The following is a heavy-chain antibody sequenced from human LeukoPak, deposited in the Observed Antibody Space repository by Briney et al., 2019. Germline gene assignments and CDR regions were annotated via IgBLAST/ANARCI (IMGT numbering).Heavy chain of an antibody. CDR1: GFTFSSYA. D-gene: IGHD2-21*02. CDR3: ARDSWEYCGGDCSFDY. CDR2: ISYDGSNK. J-gene: IGHJ4*02. V-gene: IGHV3-30-3*01. Sequence: GGSLRLSCAASGFTFSSYAMHWVRQAPGKGLEWVAVISYDGSNKYYADSVKGRFTISRDNAKNSLYLQMNSLRDEDTAVYYCARDSWEYCGGDCSFDYWGQGTLVTVSS.